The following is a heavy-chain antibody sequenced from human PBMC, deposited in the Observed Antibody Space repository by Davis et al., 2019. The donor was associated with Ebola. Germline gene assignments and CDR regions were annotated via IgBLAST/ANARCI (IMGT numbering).Heavy chain of an antibody. CDR3: AKEKVSGSSYYIDS. J-gene: IGHJ4*02. D-gene: IGHD6-19*01. Sequence: PGGSLRLSCAASGFTFRNYGMNWVRQAPGKGLEWVSTISGGGVTADYSDSVRGRFTISRDNSKNTLFLELSSLRPEETAVYYCAKEKVSGSSYYIDSWGQGALVTVSS. CDR2: ISGGGVTA. V-gene: IGHV3-23*01. CDR1: GFTFRNYG.